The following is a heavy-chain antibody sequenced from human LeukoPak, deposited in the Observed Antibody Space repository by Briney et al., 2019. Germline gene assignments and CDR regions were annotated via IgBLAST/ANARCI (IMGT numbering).Heavy chain of an antibody. J-gene: IGHJ4*02. Sequence: GASVKVPCKASGGTFSSYAISWVRQAPGQGLEWMGGIIPIFGTANYAQKFQGRVTITTDESTSTAYMELSSLRSEDTAVYYCARDPPRGTAPGYWGQGTLVTVSS. D-gene: IGHD5-18*01. CDR2: IIPIFGTA. CDR1: GGTFSSYA. V-gene: IGHV1-69*05. CDR3: ARDPPRGTAPGY.